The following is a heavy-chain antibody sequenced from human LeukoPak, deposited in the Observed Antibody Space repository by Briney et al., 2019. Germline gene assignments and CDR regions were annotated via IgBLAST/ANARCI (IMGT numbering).Heavy chain of an antibody. V-gene: IGHV4-59*08. D-gene: IGHD5-12*01. CDR1: GGSISSYY. CDR2: IYYSGST. CDR3: ARGYSGYGPIGY. J-gene: IGHJ4*02. Sequence: SETLSLTCTVSGGSISSYYWSWIRQPPGKGLEWIGYIYYSGSTNYNPSLKSRVTISVDTSKNQFSLKLSSVTAADTAVYYCARGYSGYGPIGYWGQETLVTVSS.